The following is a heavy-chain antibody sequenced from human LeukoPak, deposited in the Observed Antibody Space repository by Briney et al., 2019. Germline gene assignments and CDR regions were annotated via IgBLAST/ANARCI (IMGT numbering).Heavy chain of an antibody. D-gene: IGHD5-24*01. CDR1: GFTFNSYA. CDR2: VSYDGSGK. V-gene: IGHV3-30-3*01. J-gene: IGHJ4*02. CDR3: ARGPLTGRWPDMGFDY. Sequence: GGSLRLSCAASGFTFNSYAMHWVRQAPGKGLEWVAVVSYDGSGKYYADSVKGRFTISRDKSKNTLYLQMDSLRTEDTAMYYCARGPLTGRWPDMGFDYWGQGTLITVSS.